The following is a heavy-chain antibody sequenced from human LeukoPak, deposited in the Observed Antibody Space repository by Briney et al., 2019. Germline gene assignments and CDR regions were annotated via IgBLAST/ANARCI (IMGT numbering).Heavy chain of an antibody. J-gene: IGHJ4*02. Sequence: EASVKVSCKVSGYTLTELSMHWVRQAPGKGLEWMGGFDPEDGETIYAQKFQGRVTMTEDTSTDTAYMELSSLRSEDTAVYYCASSVEMATIWPFWGQGTLVTVSS. CDR2: FDPEDGET. V-gene: IGHV1-24*01. D-gene: IGHD5-24*01. CDR3: ASSVEMATIWPF. CDR1: GYTLTELS.